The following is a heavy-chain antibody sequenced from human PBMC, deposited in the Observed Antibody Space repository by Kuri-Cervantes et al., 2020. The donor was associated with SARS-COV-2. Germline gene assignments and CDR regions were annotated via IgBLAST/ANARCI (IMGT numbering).Heavy chain of an antibody. CDR1: GYSISSGYY. Sequence: SETLSLTCAVSGYSISSGYYWGWIRQPPGKGLEWIGSIYHSGSTYYNPSLKSRVTISVDTSKNQFSLKLSSVTAEDTAVYYCARGWDHYYYYYMDVWGKGTAVTVSS. J-gene: IGHJ6*03. CDR2: IYHSGST. D-gene: IGHD1-26*01. CDR3: ARGWDHYYYYYMDV. V-gene: IGHV4-38-2*01.